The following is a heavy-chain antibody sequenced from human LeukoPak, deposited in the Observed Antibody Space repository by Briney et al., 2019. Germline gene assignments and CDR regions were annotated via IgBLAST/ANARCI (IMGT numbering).Heavy chain of an antibody. J-gene: IGHJ4*02. D-gene: IGHD1-1*01. CDR2: IYPGDSDT. CDR3: ARRHWNDVFYFDY. V-gene: IGHV5-51*01. Sequence: GESLQISCKGSGYSFTSYWIGWVRPMPGKGLEWMGIIYPGDSDTRYSPSFQGQVTISADKSISTAYLQWSSLKASDTAMYYCARRHWNDVFYFDYWGQGTLVTVSS. CDR1: GYSFTSYW.